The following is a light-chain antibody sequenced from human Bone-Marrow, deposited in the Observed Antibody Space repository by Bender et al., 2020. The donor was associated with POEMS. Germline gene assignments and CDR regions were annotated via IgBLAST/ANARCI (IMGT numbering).Light chain of an antibody. CDR1: QLGDQY. Sequence: SYGLTQPPSVSVSPGHTANITCSGDQLGDQYASWYQLKPGQSPVLVIYEDNKRPSGIPERFSGSNSGNIATLTISETQAIDEADYHCQAWDSNTADVVFGGGTKLTVL. CDR2: EDN. J-gene: IGLJ2*01. V-gene: IGLV3-1*01. CDR3: QAWDSNTADVV.